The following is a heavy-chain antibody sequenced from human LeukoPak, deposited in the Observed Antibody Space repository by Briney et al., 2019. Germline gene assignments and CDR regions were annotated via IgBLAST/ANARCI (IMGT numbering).Heavy chain of an antibody. Sequence: ASVKVSCKASGGTFSNYPITWVRQAPGQGPEWMGRIIPIFGTANYAQKFQGRVTITADKSTSTAYMEVNSLRSEYTAMYYCARSLRRSGYYLYSDYWGQGTLVTVSS. CDR1: GGTFSNYP. CDR2: IIPIFGTA. D-gene: IGHD3-22*01. V-gene: IGHV1-69*06. J-gene: IGHJ4*02. CDR3: ARSLRRSGYYLYSDY.